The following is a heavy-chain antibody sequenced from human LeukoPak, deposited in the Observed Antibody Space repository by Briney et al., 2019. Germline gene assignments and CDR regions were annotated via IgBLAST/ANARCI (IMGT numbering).Heavy chain of an antibody. D-gene: IGHD3-16*01. CDR3: TRRLDD. CDR1: GFTFSSYW. CDR2: IKHDESEK. J-gene: IGHJ4*02. Sequence: GGSLRLSCAASGFTFSSYWMDWVRQAPGKGLEWVANIKHDESEKNYLDSVKGRFTISRDNAQNSLYLQMNGLRVEDTAVYYYTRRLDDWGQGTLVTVSS. V-gene: IGHV3-7*01.